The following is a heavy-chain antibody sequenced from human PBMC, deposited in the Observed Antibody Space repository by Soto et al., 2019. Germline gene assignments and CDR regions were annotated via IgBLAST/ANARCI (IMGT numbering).Heavy chain of an antibody. J-gene: IGHJ3*02. CDR1: ASTFSTYY. CDR2: ISSSGSHI. CDR3: ARDRSSWPTVGAFDI. V-gene: IGHV3-11*01. Sequence: GSLTLSSAPSASTFSTYYMSWIRQPAEKWLEWVSYISSSGSHIYYADSVKGRFTISRDNAKNSLYLQMNSLRAEDTAVYYCARDRSSWPTVGAFDIWGQGTMVTVSS. D-gene: IGHD6-13*01.